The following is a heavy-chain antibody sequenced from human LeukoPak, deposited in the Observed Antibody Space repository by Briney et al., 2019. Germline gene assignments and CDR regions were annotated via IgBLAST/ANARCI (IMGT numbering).Heavy chain of an antibody. CDR3: ARTSLGFGELELYYFDY. V-gene: IGHV3-7*01. CDR1: GFTFSSYA. CDR2: IKQDGSEK. Sequence: QPGGSLRLSCAASGFTFSSYAMSWVRQAPGKGLEWVANIKQDGSEKYYVDSVEGRFSISRDNAKNSLYLQMNSLRAEDTAVYYCARTSLGFGELELYYFDYWGQGTLVTVSS. J-gene: IGHJ4*02. D-gene: IGHD3-10*01.